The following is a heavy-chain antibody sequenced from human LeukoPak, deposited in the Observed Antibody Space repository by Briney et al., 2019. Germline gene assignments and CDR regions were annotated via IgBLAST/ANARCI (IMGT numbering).Heavy chain of an antibody. CDR1: GFTFSSYS. J-gene: IGHJ4*02. Sequence: GGSLRLSCAASGFTFSSYSMNWVRQAPGKGLEWVSSISSSSSTIYYADSVKGRFTISRDNAKNSLYLQMNSLRAEDTAVYYCAREVGDYDFWSGYNSGYFDYWGQGTLVTVSS. D-gene: IGHD3-3*01. CDR3: AREVGDYDFWSGYNSGYFDY. V-gene: IGHV3-48*04. CDR2: ISSSSSTI.